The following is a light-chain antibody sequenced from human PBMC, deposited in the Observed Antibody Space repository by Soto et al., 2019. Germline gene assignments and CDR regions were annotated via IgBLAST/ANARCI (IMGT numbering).Light chain of an antibody. CDR2: DVS. CDR3: CSYAGTSVI. J-gene: IGLJ2*01. Sequence: QSALTQPASLSGSPGQSITISCTGTSSDIGDYNYVSWYQQHPGKAPKLMIYDVSQRPSGVPYRFSGSKSGNTASLTISGLQAEDEADYHCCSYAGTSVIFGGGTKLTVL. CDR1: SSDIGDYNY. V-gene: IGLV2-14*03.